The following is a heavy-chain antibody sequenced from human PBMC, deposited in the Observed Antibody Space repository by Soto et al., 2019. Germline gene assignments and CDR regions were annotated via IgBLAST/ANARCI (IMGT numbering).Heavy chain of an antibody. J-gene: IGHJ6*02. CDR1: GGSISSSSYY. CDR2: IYYSGST. CDR3: ARQYYDYNGMDV. Sequence: QLQLQESGPGLVKPSETLSLTCTVSGGSISSSSYYWGWIRQPPGKGLEWIGSIYYSGSTYYNPSLKSRVTISVDTSKNQFSLKLSSVTAADTAVYYCARQYYDYNGMDVWGQGTTVTVSS. V-gene: IGHV4-39*01.